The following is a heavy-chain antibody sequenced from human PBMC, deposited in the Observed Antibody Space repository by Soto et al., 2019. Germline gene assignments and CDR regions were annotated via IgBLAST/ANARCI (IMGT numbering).Heavy chain of an antibody. V-gene: IGHV1-69*02. CDR3: ARSRYCSSTSCYYMDV. D-gene: IGHD2-2*01. Sequence: ASVKVSCKASGGTFSSYTISWVRQAPGQGLEWMGRIIPILGIANYAQKFQGRVTITADKSTSTAYMELSSLRSEDTAVYYCARSRYCSSTSCYYMDVWGKGTTVTVSS. CDR2: IIPILGIA. J-gene: IGHJ6*03. CDR1: GGTFSSYT.